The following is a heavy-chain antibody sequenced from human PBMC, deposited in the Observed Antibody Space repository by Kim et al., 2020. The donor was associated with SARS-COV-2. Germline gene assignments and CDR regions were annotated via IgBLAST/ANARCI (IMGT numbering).Heavy chain of an antibody. J-gene: IGHJ6*02. CDR2: ISWNSGSI. CDR1: GFTFGDYA. V-gene: IGHV3-9*01. D-gene: IGHD4-4*01. Sequence: GGSLRLSCAASGFTFGDYAMHWVRQAPGKGLEWVSGISWNSGSIGYADSVKGRFTISRDNAKNSLYLQMNSLRAEDTALYYCAKDMKVTKNYYYYGMDVWGQGTTVTVSS. CDR3: AKDMKVTKNYYYYGMDV.